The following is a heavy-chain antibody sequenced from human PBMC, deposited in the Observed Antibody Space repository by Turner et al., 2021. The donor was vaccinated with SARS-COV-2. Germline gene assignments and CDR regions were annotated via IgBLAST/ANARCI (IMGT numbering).Heavy chain of an antibody. V-gene: IGHV4-39*02. Sequence: QVQLQESGPGLVKPSETLSLTCTVSGGSISSSSYYWGWIRQPPGKGLEWIGNIYYSGSTYYNPSLKSRVTISVDTSKNHFSLKLSSVTAADTAVYYCASEAVVYFDTSGYYWDYWGQGTLVTVSS. D-gene: IGHD3-22*01. CDR2: IYYSGST. CDR3: ASEAVVYFDTSGYYWDY. CDR1: GGSISSSSYY. J-gene: IGHJ4*02.